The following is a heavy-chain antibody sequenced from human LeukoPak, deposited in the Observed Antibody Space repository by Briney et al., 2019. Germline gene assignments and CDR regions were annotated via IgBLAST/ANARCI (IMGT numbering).Heavy chain of an antibody. CDR3: AKVTDSSGYFPSDY. Sequence: GGSLRFSCAASGFTFSRHAMHWVRQAPGKGLEWVAVIWYDGSNKYYADSVKGRSTISRDNSNNTLYLQLNSLRADDTAVYYCAKVTDSSGYFPSDYWGQGTLVTVSS. CDR1: GFTFSRHA. J-gene: IGHJ4*02. V-gene: IGHV3-33*06. CDR2: IWYDGSNK. D-gene: IGHD3-22*01.